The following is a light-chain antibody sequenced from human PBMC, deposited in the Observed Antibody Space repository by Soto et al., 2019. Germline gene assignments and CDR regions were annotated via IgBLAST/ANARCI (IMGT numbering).Light chain of an antibody. CDR3: QHYSNWQTWT. CDR1: QTVSSN. CDR2: GAS. Sequence: ELVLTQSPGTLSVSPGERATLSCRASQTVSSNLAWYQQRPGQAPRLLIYGASTRATDIPARFSGSGSETEFTLTISSLQSEDFAVYYCQHYSNWQTWTFGQGTKVDIK. J-gene: IGKJ1*01. V-gene: IGKV3-15*01.